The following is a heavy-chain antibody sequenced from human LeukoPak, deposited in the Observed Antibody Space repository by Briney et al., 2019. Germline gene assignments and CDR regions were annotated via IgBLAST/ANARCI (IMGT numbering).Heavy chain of an antibody. CDR1: GFTVSSNY. V-gene: IGHV3-53*01. J-gene: IGHJ4*02. D-gene: IGHD6-19*01. Sequence: GGSLRLSCAVSGFTVSSNYMGWFRQAPGKGLEWVSVIYNSDNTNYPDSVKGRFTISRDNSKNTLILQMNSLRAEDTAVYYCARGKPWLVFDFWGQGTLVTVSS. CDR3: ARGKPWLVFDF. CDR2: IYNSDNT.